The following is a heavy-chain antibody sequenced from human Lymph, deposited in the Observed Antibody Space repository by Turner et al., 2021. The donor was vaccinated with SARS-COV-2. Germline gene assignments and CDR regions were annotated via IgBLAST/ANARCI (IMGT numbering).Heavy chain of an antibody. D-gene: IGHD2-15*01. J-gene: IGHJ6*02. CDR1: GYNLTEFS. CDR2: FDAEDGEI. V-gene: IGHV1-24*01. Sequence: QVQLVQSGAEVKKPGASVNVSCKVSGYNLTEFSMHWVRQAPGKGLEWMGGFDAEDGEIIYAQKFQGRVTMTEDTSTDTAYMELSSLRSEDTAVYYCATVLCTGSSCYYYGMDVWGQGTTVTVSS. CDR3: ATVLCTGSSCYYYGMDV.